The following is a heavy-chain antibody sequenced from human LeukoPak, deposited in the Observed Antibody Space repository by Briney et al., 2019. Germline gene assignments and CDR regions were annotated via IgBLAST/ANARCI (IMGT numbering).Heavy chain of an antibody. CDR1: GGSISSHY. D-gene: IGHD3-22*01. Sequence: SETLSLTCTVSGGSISSHYWSWIRQPPGKGLEWIGYIYYSGSTNYNPSFRSRATISVDKSNNRFSLKLSAVTAADSAIYYCAREGYFDTSGYFEYWGQGILVTVSP. V-gene: IGHV4-59*11. CDR3: AREGYFDTSGYFEY. CDR2: IYYSGST. J-gene: IGHJ4*02.